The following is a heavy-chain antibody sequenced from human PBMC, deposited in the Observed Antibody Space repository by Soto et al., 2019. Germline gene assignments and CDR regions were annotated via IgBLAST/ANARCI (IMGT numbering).Heavy chain of an antibody. J-gene: IGHJ5*02. V-gene: IGHV4-39*01. CDR2: IYYSGST. CDR1: GGSISSSSYY. CDR3: ARIMTTVTTIKWFDP. Sequence: SETLSLTCTVSGGSISSSSYYWGWIRQPPGKGLEWIGSIYYSGSTYYNPSLKSRVTISVDTSKNQFSLKLSSVTAADTAVYYCARIMTTVTTIKWFDPWGQGTLVNVS. D-gene: IGHD4-17*01.